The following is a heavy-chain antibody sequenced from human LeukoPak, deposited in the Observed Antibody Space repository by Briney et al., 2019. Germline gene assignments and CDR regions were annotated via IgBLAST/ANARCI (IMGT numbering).Heavy chain of an antibody. CDR2: INPNSGGT. D-gene: IGHD3-10*01. V-gene: IGHV1-2*02. J-gene: IGHJ4*02. Sequence: GASVKVSCKASGYTFTGYYMHWVRQAPGQGLEWMGWINPNSGGTNYAQKFQGRVTMTRDTSISTAYMELSRLRSDDTAVYYCARGMVRVRGALDYWGQGTLVTVSS. CDR1: GYTFTGYY. CDR3: ARGMVRVRGALDY.